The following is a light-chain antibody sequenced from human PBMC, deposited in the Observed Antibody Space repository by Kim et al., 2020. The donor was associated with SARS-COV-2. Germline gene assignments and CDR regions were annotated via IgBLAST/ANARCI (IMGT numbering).Light chain of an antibody. J-gene: IGKJ1*01. CDR2: GAS. CDR1: QSVSSTY. V-gene: IGKV3-20*01. CDR3: QQYGRSPPWT. Sequence: EIVLTQSPGTLSLSPGERATPSCRASQSVSSTYLAWYQQKPGQAPRLLIYGASNRATGIPDRFSGSGSGTDFTLTISRLEPEDFAVYYCQQYGRSPPWTFGQGTKVDIK.